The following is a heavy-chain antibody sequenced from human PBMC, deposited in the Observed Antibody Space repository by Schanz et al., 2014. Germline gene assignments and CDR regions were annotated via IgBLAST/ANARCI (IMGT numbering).Heavy chain of an antibody. CDR2: ISVYNHNK. J-gene: IGHJ4*02. D-gene: IGHD3-3*01. Sequence: QIQLVQSGPEVKKPGATVKVSCKASGYIFINSGINWVRQATGQGLEWMGWISVYNHNKEYDQKFQGRVTMTTDTSTSTAYMALTDLRSDDTAVYYCARDRRFFDRDDLYYFDSWGQGTLVTVSS. CDR3: ARDRRFFDRDDLYYFDS. V-gene: IGHV1-18*01. CDR1: GYIFINSG.